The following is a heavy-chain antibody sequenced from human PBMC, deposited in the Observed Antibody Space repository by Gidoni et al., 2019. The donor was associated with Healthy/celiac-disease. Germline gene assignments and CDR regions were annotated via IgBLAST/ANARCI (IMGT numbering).Heavy chain of an antibody. J-gene: IGHJ4*02. Sequence: EVQLVESGGGLVQPGGSLRRSCAASGFTFSSYDIHGVRQATGKGLEWVSAIGTAGDTYYPGSVKGRFTISRENAKNSLYLQMNSLGAGDTAVYYGARGGVAGTYYFDYWGQGTLVTVSS. CDR1: GFTFSSYD. V-gene: IGHV3-13*01. CDR2: IGTAGDT. D-gene: IGHD6-19*01. CDR3: ARGGVAGTYYFDY.